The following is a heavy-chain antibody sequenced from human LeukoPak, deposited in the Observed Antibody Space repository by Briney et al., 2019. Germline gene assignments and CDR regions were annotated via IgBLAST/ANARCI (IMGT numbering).Heavy chain of an antibody. CDR2: ISWNSGSI. CDR1: GFTFDDYA. J-gene: IGHJ4*02. CDR3: AKVSRGHFDY. Sequence: SLRLSCAASGFTFDDYAMHWVRQAPGNGLEWVSGISWNSGSIGYADSVKGRFTISRDNAKNSLYLQMNSLRAEDTALYYCAKVSRGHFDYWGQGTLVTVPS. V-gene: IGHV3-9*01.